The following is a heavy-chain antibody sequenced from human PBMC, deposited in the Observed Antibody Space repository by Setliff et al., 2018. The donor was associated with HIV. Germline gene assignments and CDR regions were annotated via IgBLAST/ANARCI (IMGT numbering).Heavy chain of an antibody. V-gene: IGHV4-4*07. CDR1: GGSINTYY. Sequence: PSETLSLTCTVSGGSINTYYWSWIRQPAGKGLEWIGRFYTSGSTNYNPSLKSRVTMSIDTSKKQFSLKLASVTAADTAVYYCARGGSYDTFDYWGQGTLVTVSS. CDR2: FYTSGST. J-gene: IGHJ4*02. CDR3: ARGGSYDTFDY. D-gene: IGHD3-22*01.